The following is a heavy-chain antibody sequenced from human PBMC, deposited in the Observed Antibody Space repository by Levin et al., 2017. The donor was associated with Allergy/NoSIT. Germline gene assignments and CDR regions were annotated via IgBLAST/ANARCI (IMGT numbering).Heavy chain of an antibody. CDR1: GFSFSTYA. CDR3: AKGYSSSTRWYFDL. D-gene: IGHD6-13*01. CDR2: IIGSGGST. V-gene: IGHV3-23*01. J-gene: IGHJ2*01. Sequence: GGSLRLSCAASGFSFSTYAMSWVRQAPGKGLEWVSAIIGSGGSTYYADSVKGRFTISRDNSKSTLYLQMNSLRPEDTAEYYCAKGYSSSTRWYFDLWGRGTLVTVSS.